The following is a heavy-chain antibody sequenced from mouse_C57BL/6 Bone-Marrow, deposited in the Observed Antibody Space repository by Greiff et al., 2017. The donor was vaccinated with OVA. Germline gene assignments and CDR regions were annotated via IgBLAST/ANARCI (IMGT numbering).Heavy chain of an antibody. CDR2: IYPRSGNT. V-gene: IGHV1-81*01. Sequence: QVQLQQSGAELARPGASVKLSCKASGYTFTSYGISWVKQRTGQGLEWIGEIYPRSGNTYYKEKVKGKATLAADKSYRTAYMELRSLTSEDSAVYVCAREGDGYYVGAMDYWGQGTSVTVSS. CDR3: AREGDGYYVGAMDY. J-gene: IGHJ4*01. D-gene: IGHD2-3*01. CDR1: GYTFTSYG.